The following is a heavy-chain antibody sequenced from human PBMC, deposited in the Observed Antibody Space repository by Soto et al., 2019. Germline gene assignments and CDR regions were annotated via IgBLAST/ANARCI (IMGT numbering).Heavy chain of an antibody. Sequence: EVQLVESGGGLVQPGRSLRLSCTASGFTFGDYAMSWVRQAPGKGLEWVGFIRSKAYGGTTEYAASVKGRFTISRDDSKSIAYLQMNSLNTEDTAVYYCTRVYGVAVAGTGVNYFDYWGQGTLVTVSS. D-gene: IGHD6-19*01. J-gene: IGHJ4*02. CDR1: GFTFGDYA. V-gene: IGHV3-49*04. CDR3: TRVYGVAVAGTGVNYFDY. CDR2: IRSKAYGGTT.